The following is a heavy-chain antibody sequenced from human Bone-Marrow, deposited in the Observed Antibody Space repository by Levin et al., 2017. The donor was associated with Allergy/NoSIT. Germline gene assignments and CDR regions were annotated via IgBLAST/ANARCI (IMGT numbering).Heavy chain of an antibody. CDR3: ARVGSSFYFDY. CDR2: ISNFGTTI. CDR1: GFTFSDYY. D-gene: IGHD6-6*01. J-gene: IGHJ4*02. V-gene: IGHV3-11*01. Sequence: GESLKISCEASGFTFSDYYMGWIRQAPGKGLEWVSYISNFGTTIDYADSVKGRVTISRDNAKNSLYLQMDSLRAEDTAVYHCARVGSSFYFDYWGQGTLVTVSS.